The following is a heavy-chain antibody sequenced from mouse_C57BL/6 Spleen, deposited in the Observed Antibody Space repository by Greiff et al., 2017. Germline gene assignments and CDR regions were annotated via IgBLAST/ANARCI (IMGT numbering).Heavy chain of an antibody. V-gene: IGHV5-4*01. CDR3: ARGNGAY. CDR2: ISDGGSYT. Sequence: EVQVVESGGGLVKPGGSLKLSCAASGFTFSSYAMSWVRQTPEKRLEWVATISDGGSYTYYPDNVKGRFPITRDNAKNNLYLQMSHLKSEDTAMYYCARGNGAYWGQGTLVTVSA. CDR1: GFTFSSYA. J-gene: IGHJ3*01.